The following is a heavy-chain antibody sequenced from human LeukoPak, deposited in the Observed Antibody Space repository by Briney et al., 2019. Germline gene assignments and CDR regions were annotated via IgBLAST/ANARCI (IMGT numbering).Heavy chain of an antibody. J-gene: IGHJ4*02. D-gene: IGHD3-9*01. Sequence: PSETLSLTCTVSGGSISSYYWSWIRQPPGKGLEWIGYIYYSGSTNYNPSLKSRVTISVDTSKNQFSLKLSSVTAADTAVYYCAREYHDILTGYFYFDYWGQGTPVTVSS. CDR3: AREYHDILTGYFYFDY. CDR2: IYYSGST. CDR1: GGSISSYY. V-gene: IGHV4-59*01.